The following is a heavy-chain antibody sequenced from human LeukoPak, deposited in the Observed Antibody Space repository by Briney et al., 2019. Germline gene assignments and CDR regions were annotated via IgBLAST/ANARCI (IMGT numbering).Heavy chain of an antibody. CDR1: RFTFSSYA. J-gene: IGHJ4*02. Sequence: GGSLRLSCAASRFTFSSYAMHWVRQAPGKGLEWVANIKQDGSEKYYVDSVKGRFTISRDNAKNSLYLQMNSLRAEDTAVYYSARSRSGYYLSVAYWGQGTLVTVSS. D-gene: IGHD3-3*01. V-gene: IGHV3-7*01. CDR2: IKQDGSEK. CDR3: ARSRSGYYLSVAY.